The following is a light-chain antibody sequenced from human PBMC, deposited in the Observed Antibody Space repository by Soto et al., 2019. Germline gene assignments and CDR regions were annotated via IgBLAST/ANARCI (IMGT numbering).Light chain of an antibody. CDR2: DAS. J-gene: IGKJ4*01. Sequence: DIQMTQSPSSVSASVSDRVTITCRASQGISNLLVWYQHKPSQATKLLIYDASSGLRGVPSRFSGSGAGTDFTPTIRSRQPEDSATFSSQQANILPPTLGGGTKVQL. CDR1: QGISNL. CDR3: QQANILPPT. V-gene: IGKV1-12*01.